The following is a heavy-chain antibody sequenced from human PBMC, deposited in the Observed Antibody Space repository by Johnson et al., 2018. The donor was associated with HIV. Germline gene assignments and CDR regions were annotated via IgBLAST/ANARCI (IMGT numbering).Heavy chain of an antibody. J-gene: IGHJ3*02. Sequence: VQLVESGGGLVRPGGSLRLSCVASGFSFIDYAMIWVRQAAGKGLEWVGRTKNKANSYTTEYAASVKGRFTISRDDSKNSLYLQMNSLRAEDTAVYYCAREPSIAAAGGDGAFDIWGQGTMVTVSS. CDR2: TKNKANSYTT. V-gene: IGHV3-72*01. D-gene: IGHD6-13*01. CDR1: GFSFIDYA. CDR3: AREPSIAAAGGDGAFDI.